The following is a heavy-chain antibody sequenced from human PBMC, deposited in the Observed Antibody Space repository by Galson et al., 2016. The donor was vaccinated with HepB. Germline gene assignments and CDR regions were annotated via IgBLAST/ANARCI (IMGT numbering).Heavy chain of an antibody. V-gene: IGHV4-39*01. J-gene: IGHJ4*02. CDR3: ARLTPDGYNLYFDY. D-gene: IGHD5-24*01. Sequence: ETLSLTCTVPGGSISSSGHYWGWIRQPPGKGLEWIGSISYSGNTYYNPSLKSRVTISVDTSKNQFSMKLTSVTAADTAIYYCARLTPDGYNLYFDYWGQGALVTVSS. CDR2: ISYSGNT. CDR1: GGSISSSGHY.